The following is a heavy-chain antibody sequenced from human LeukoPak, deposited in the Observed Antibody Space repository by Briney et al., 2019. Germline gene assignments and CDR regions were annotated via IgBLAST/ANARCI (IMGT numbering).Heavy chain of an antibody. CDR2: IYHSGST. J-gene: IGHJ4*02. V-gene: IGHV4-38-2*01. CDR3: AVNIVVVPAASFDY. Sequence: SETLSLTCAVSGYSISSGYYWGWIRQPPGKGLEWIGSIYHSGSTYYNPSLKSRVTISVDTSKNQFSLKLSSVAAADTAVYYCAVNIVVVPAASFDYWGQGTLVTVSS. D-gene: IGHD2-2*01. CDR1: GYSISSGYY.